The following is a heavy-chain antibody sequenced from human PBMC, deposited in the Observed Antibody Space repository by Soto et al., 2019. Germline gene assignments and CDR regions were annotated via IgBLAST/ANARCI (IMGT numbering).Heavy chain of an antibody. CDR3: AAPEAARSSGWYFGLDY. J-gene: IGHJ4*02. V-gene: IGHV4-30-4*01. CDR2: ILNSGGT. Sequence: SETLSLTCTVSGGSINTGNYYWSWIRQPPGEGLEWIGYILNSGGTYYNPSLKSRVTMSVDTSKNQFSLRMSSVTAADTAVYYCAAPEAARSSGWYFGLDYWSQGTLVTVSS. D-gene: IGHD6-19*01. CDR1: GGSINTGNYY.